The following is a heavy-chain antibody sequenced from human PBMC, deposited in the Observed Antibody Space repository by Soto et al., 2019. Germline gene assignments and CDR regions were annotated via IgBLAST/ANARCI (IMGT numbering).Heavy chain of an antibody. V-gene: IGHV3-48*01. D-gene: IGHD3-10*01. CDR3: ARDSRGSTWAYYFDY. J-gene: IGHJ4*02. CDR1: GFTFSSYS. CDR2: ISSSSNTI. Sequence: GGSLRLSCSASGFTFSSYSMNWVRQAPRKRQEWISFISSSSNTIYYADSLKGRFTVSRDNAKNSLYLQMNSLRAEDTAVYYCARDSRGSTWAYYFDYWGQGTLVTVSS.